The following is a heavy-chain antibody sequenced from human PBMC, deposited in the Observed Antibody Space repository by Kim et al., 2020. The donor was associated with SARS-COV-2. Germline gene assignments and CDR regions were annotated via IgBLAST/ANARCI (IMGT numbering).Heavy chain of an antibody. CDR3: ARRPSSTSSLRWDY. CDR1: GGTFSSYA. J-gene: IGHJ4*02. CDR2: IIPIFGTA. V-gene: IGHV1-69*13. D-gene: IGHD2-2*01. Sequence: SVKVSCKASGGTFSSYAISWVRQAPGQGLEWMGGIIPIFGTANYAQKFQGRVTITADESTSTAYMELSSLRSEDTAVYYCARRPSSTSSLRWDYWGQGTLVTVSS.